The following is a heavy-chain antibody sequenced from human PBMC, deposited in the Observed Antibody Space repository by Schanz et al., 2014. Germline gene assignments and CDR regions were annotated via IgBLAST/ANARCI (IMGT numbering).Heavy chain of an antibody. V-gene: IGHV1-46*01. J-gene: IGHJ4*02. D-gene: IGHD2-21*01. CDR2: INPSGGST. CDR1: GYTFTSDS. Sequence: QVQLVQSGAEVKKPGASVKVSCKASGYTFTSDSMHWVRQAPGQGLEWMGMINPSGGSTTYAQKFQGRVTMTRYTSTSTVYMELSSLRSEDTAVYYCARDRLECGAECYSVEVFEIWGQGTLVIVSS. CDR3: ARDRLECGAECYSVEVFEI.